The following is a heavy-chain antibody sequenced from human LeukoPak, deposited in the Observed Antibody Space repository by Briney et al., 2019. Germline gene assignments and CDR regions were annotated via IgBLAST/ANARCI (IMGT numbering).Heavy chain of an antibody. Sequence: SQTLSLTRAISGDSVSRSSVTWNWIRQSPSRGLEWLARTDYRSKWYIDYAASVKSRISVIPDTSKNQLSLHLNSVTPEDSAVYYCARFASGSHADYWGQGILVTVSS. D-gene: IGHD3-16*01. V-gene: IGHV6-1*01. CDR1: GDSVSRSSVT. J-gene: IGHJ4*02. CDR2: TDYRSKWYI. CDR3: ARFASGSHADY.